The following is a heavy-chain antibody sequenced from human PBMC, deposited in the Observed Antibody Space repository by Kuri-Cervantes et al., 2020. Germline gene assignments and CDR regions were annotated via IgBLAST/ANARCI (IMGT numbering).Heavy chain of an antibody. CDR1: GHSISTNYY. CDR3: ARATYYDRSGYYYFDY. V-gene: IGHV4-38-2*01. D-gene: IGHD3-22*01. CDR2: IYHRGST. J-gene: IGHJ4*02. Sequence: SETLSLTCVVSGHSISTNYYWGWVRQSPGKGLEWIGSIYHRGSTYYNPSLKSRVTISVDTSKNQFSLKLSSVTAADTAVYYCARATYYDRSGYYYFDYWGQGTLVTVSS.